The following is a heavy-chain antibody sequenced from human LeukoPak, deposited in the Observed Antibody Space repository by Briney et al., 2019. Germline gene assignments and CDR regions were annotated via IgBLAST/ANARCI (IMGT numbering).Heavy chain of an antibody. Sequence: PSETLSLTCAVYGGSFSGYYWSWIRQPPGKGLEWIGEINHSGSTNYNPSLKSRVTISVDTSKNQFSLKLSSVTAADTAVYYCARDKVRGIAAAGIWFDPWGQGTLVTVSS. CDR1: GGSFSGYY. J-gene: IGHJ5*02. V-gene: IGHV4-34*01. CDR3: ARDKVRGIAAAGIWFDP. D-gene: IGHD6-13*01. CDR2: INHSGST.